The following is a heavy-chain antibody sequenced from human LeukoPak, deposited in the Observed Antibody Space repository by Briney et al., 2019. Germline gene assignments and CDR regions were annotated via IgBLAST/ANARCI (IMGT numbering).Heavy chain of an antibody. J-gene: IGHJ4*02. CDR3: ARDRGYSTFDY. CDR2: MKEDGGEI. D-gene: IGHD4-23*01. V-gene: IGHV3-7*01. Sequence: GGSLRLSCEASAFTFSSFWMSWVRQAPGKGLEWVANMKEDGGEINYVDSVKGRFTISRDNAKNSLFLQMNSLRVEDTAVYYCARDRGYSTFDYWGQGTLVTVSS. CDR1: AFTFSSFW.